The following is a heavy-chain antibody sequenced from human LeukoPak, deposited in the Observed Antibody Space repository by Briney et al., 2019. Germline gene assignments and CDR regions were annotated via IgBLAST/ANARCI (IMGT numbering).Heavy chain of an antibody. J-gene: IGHJ4*02. D-gene: IGHD6-13*01. Sequence: PGRSLRLSCAASGFTFINYAMHWVRQAPGKGLEWVAVISYNGNDYHYADSVKGRFTISRDNSKNTLYLQMNSLRTEDTAFYYCAKDSQHLAIYYFDYWGQGTLVTVSS. V-gene: IGHV3-30*18. CDR1: GFTFINYA. CDR3: AKDSQHLAIYYFDY. CDR2: ISYNGNDY.